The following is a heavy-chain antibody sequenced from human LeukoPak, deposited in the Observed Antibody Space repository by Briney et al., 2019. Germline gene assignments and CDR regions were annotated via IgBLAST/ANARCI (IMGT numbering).Heavy chain of an antibody. D-gene: IGHD6-19*01. CDR3: ASAPRYSSGWYGGFDY. V-gene: IGHV3-23*01. Sequence: GGSLRLSCAASGFTFSGYAMSWVRQAPGKGLEWVSAISGSGGSTYYADSVKGRFTISRDNSKNTLYLQMNSLRAEDTAVYYCASAPRYSSGWYGGFDYRGQGTLVTVSS. J-gene: IGHJ4*02. CDR1: GFTFSGYA. CDR2: ISGSGGST.